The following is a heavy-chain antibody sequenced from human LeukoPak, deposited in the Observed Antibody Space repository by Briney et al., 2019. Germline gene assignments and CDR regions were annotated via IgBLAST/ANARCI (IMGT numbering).Heavy chain of an antibody. CDR3: AKTFTYYDLLTGLHS. CDR2: ISNSAVST. J-gene: IGHJ4*02. V-gene: IGHV3-23*01. D-gene: IGHD3-9*01. Sequence: GGSLRLSCAASGFTFSGYAMNWVRQALGKGLEWVSGISNSAVSTYYADSVKGRFTISRDNSENTLYLQMNSLRAEDTAMYYCAKTFTYYDLLTGLHSWGQGSLVTVSS. CDR1: GFTFSGYA.